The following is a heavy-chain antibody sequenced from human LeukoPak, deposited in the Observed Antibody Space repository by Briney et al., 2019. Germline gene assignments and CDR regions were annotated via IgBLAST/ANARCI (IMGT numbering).Heavy chain of an antibody. CDR3: ARASRAYDSSGYYWDNVDY. Sequence: ASVKVSCKASGYTFTRYYMHWVRQAPGQALEWMRWINPNSGGTNYAQKFQGRVTMTRDTSISIAYMELSRLRSDHTAVYYCARASRAYDSSGYYWDNVDYWGQGTLVTVSS. CDR1: GYTFTRYY. CDR2: INPNSGGT. V-gene: IGHV1-2*02. D-gene: IGHD3-22*01. J-gene: IGHJ4*02.